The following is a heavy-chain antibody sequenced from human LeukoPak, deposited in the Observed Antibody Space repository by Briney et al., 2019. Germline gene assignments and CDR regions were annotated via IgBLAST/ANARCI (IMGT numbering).Heavy chain of an antibody. CDR3: ARDRNYDFWSGYPYGMDV. V-gene: IGHV1-2*02. CDR1: GYTFTGYY. D-gene: IGHD3-3*01. Sequence: ASVKVSCTASGYTFTGYYMHWVRQAPGQGLEWMGWINPNSGGTNYAQKFQGRVTMTRDTSISTAYMELSRLRSDDTAVYYCARDRNYDFWSGYPYGMDVWGQGTTVTVSS. J-gene: IGHJ6*02. CDR2: INPNSGGT.